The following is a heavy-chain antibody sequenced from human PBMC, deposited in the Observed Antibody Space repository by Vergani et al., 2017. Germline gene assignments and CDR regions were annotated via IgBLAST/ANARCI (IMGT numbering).Heavy chain of an antibody. Sequence: EVHLVESGGGWVPPGRSLRLSCAASGFSFGDYAMTWVRQAPGKGLEWVAFIRNKAYGGTTEYAASVKGRFTISRDDSKRLAYLQLSGLKTEDTAVYFCSRGRGYSFGYSDYWGQGTLVTVSS. D-gene: IGHD5-18*01. CDR2: IRNKAYGGTT. CDR3: SRGRGYSFGYSDY. CDR1: GFSFGDYA. V-gene: IGHV3-49*04. J-gene: IGHJ4*02.